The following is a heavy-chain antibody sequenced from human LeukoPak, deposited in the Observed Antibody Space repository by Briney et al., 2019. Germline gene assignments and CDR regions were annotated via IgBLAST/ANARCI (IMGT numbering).Heavy chain of an antibody. Sequence: GGSLRLSCAAPGFTFSSYGMHWVRQAPGKGLEWVAFIRYDGSNKYYADSVKGRFTISRDNSKNTLYLQMNSLRAEDTAVYYCAKGVGILTGFNDYWGQGTLVTVSS. CDR2: IRYDGSNK. D-gene: IGHD3-9*01. J-gene: IGHJ4*02. CDR3: AKGVGILTGFNDY. V-gene: IGHV3-30*02. CDR1: GFTFSSYG.